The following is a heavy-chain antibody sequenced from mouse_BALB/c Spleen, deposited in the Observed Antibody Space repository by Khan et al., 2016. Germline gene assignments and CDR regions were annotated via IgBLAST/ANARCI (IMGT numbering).Heavy chain of an antibody. J-gene: IGHJ4*01. V-gene: IGHV1-77*01. CDR3: AKGLGAMDY. CDR2: IYPGSGST. Sequence: QVQLKQSGPELVKPGASVKMSCKASGYTFTDYVISWVKQRTGQGLEWIGEIYPGSGSTYYNEKFKGKATLTADKSSNTAYMQLSSLTSEDSAVYFCAKGLGAMDYWGQGTSVTVPS. D-gene: IGHD3-3*01. CDR1: GYTFTDYV.